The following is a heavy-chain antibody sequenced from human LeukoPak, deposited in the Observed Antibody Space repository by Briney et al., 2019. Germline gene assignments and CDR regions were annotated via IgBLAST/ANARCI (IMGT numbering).Heavy chain of an antibody. CDR2: ISSSGSTV. Sequence: VGSLRLSCAASGFTFSSYEMNWVRQAPGKGLEWVSYISSSGSTVYYADSVKGRFTISRDNAKNSLYLQMNSLRAEDTAVYYCATAGAMVRGVRKDYFDYWGQGTLVTVSS. J-gene: IGHJ4*02. V-gene: IGHV3-48*03. CDR1: GFTFSSYE. D-gene: IGHD3-10*01. CDR3: ATAGAMVRGVRKDYFDY.